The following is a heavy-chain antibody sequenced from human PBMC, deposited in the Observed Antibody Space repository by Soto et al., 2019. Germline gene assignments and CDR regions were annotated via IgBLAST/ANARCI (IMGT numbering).Heavy chain of an antibody. Sequence: GGSLRLSCVGSGFSFRKYAMNWVRQAPGKGLELVSGISGSGSSGRGFHADPVKGRFTISRDNSKNTLYLEMNSLRAEDTAVYYCAKDLDDYSSAIDFWGQGTLVTVSS. CDR2: ISGSGSSGRG. CDR3: AKDLDDYSSAIDF. CDR1: GFSFRKYA. D-gene: IGHD4-4*01. J-gene: IGHJ4*02. V-gene: IGHV3-23*01.